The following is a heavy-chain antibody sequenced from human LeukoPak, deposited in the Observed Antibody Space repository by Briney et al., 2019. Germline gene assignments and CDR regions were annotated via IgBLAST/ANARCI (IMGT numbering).Heavy chain of an antibody. J-gene: IGHJ3*02. CDR2: INHSGST. Sequence: SETLSLTCAVYGGSFSDYYWSWIRQPPGKGLEWIGEINHSGSTNYNPSLKSRVTISVDTSKNHFSLKLRSVTAADTAVYYCARGLGRYCSSTSCRRGAFDIWGQGTMVTVPS. CDR3: ARGLGRYCSSTSCRRGAFDI. D-gene: IGHD2-2*01. CDR1: GGSFSDYY. V-gene: IGHV4-34*01.